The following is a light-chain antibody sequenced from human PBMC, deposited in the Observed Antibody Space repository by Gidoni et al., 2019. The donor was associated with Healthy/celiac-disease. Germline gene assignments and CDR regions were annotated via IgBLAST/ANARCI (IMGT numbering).Light chain of an antibody. CDR1: QDISNY. V-gene: IGKV1-33*01. CDR3: QQYDNLPRT. J-gene: IGKJ4*01. CDR2: DAS. Sequence: IEWTQSPSSLSASVGDRVTITCQASQDISNYLHWYQQKPGKAPKLLIYDASTLERGVPSRFSGSGSGTDFTFTISCLQPEDIATYYCQQYDNLPRTFGGGTKVEIK.